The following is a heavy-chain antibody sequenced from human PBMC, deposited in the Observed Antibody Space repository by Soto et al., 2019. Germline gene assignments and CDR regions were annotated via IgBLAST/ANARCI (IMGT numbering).Heavy chain of an antibody. CDR2: IWYDGSNK. D-gene: IGHD3-22*01. J-gene: IGHJ4*02. CDR3: ARDEDYYDSSGSSPLGY. CDR1: GFTFSSYG. Sequence: PGGSLRLSCAASGFTFSSYGMHWVRQAPGKGLEWVAVIWYDGSNKYYADSVKGRFTISRDNSKNTLYLQMNSLRTEDTAVYYCARDEDYYDSSGSSPLGYWGQGTLVTVSS. V-gene: IGHV3-33*01.